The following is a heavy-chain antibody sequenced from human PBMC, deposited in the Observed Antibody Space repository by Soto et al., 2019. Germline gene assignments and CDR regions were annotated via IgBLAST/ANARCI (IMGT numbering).Heavy chain of an antibody. D-gene: IGHD3-22*01. CDR3: AALQRGSSGYNPVQDDY. V-gene: IGHV1-58*01. CDR2: IVVGSGNT. Sequence: ASVKVSCKASGFTFTSSAVQWVRQARGQRLEWIGWIVVGSGNTNYAQKFQERVTITRDMSTSTAYMELSSLRSEDTAVYYCAALQRGSSGYNPVQDDYWGQGTLVTVS. J-gene: IGHJ4*02. CDR1: GFTFTSSA.